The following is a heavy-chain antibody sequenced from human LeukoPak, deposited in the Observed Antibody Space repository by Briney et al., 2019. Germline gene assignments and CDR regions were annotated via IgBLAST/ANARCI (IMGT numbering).Heavy chain of an antibody. CDR1: GGSISSSSYY. V-gene: IGHV4-39*07. Sequence: SETLSLTCTVSGGSISSSSYYWGWIRQPPGKGLEWIGEINHSGSTNYNPSLKSRVTISVDTSKNQFSLKLSSVTAADTAVYYCARGGYCSSTSCRDFDYWGQGTLVTVSS. CDR2: INHSGST. J-gene: IGHJ4*02. D-gene: IGHD2-2*01. CDR3: ARGGYCSSTSCRDFDY.